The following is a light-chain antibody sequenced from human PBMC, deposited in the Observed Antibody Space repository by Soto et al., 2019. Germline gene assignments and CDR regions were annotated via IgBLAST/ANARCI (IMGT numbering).Light chain of an antibody. Sequence: QSVLTQPASVSGSPGQSITISCTGTSSDIGDYDYVSWYQHLPGKAPKLLIFDVTHRPSGVSDRFSGSKSGNTASLTISGXXXEDEADYYCCSYTDIALDVVFGGGTKLTVL. V-gene: IGLV2-14*01. CDR3: CSYTDIALDVV. CDR2: DVT. J-gene: IGLJ2*01. CDR1: SSDIGDYDY.